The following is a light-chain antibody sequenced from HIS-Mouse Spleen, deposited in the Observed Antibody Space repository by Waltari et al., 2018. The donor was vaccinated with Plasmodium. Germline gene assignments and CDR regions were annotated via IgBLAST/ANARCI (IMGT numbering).Light chain of an antibody. Sequence: DIQMTQSPSSLSASVGDRVTITCQASQDISNYLNWYQQKPGKAPKLLIYDASNLETGGPSRFRGSGSGTEFTFTISSLQPEDIATYYCQQYDNLPLTFGGGTKVEIK. CDR3: QQYDNLPLT. J-gene: IGKJ4*01. V-gene: IGKV1-33*01. CDR2: DAS. CDR1: QDISNY.